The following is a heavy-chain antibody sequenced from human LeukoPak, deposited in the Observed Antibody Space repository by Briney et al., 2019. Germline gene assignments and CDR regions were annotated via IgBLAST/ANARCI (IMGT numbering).Heavy chain of an antibody. D-gene: IGHD6-13*01. V-gene: IGHV4-59*01. CDR1: SGSISSYY. CDR2: IYYSGRT. Sequence: SETLSLTCSVSSGSISSYYWSWIRQPPGKGLEWIGYIYYSGRTSYNPSLKSRVTISVDTSKNHFSLPLSSVTAADTAVYYCARVTGYVMEDYFDYWGQGTLVTVSS. J-gene: IGHJ4*02. CDR3: ARVTGYVMEDYFDY.